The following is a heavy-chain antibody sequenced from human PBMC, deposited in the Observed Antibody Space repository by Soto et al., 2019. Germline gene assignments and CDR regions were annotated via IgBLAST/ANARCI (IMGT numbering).Heavy chain of an antibody. V-gene: IGHV1-69*13. Sequence: SVKVSCKAARVAFSKFIVTWVRQAPGLGLEWVGGIIPIFGTANYAQKFQGRVTITADESTSTSYMEVNNLRSEDTAVYYCAKVRYSSPMGYYYGMDVWGQGTTVTVSS. CDR2: IIPIFGTA. J-gene: IGHJ6*02. CDR1: RVAFSKFI. D-gene: IGHD6-19*01. CDR3: AKVRYSSPMGYYYGMDV.